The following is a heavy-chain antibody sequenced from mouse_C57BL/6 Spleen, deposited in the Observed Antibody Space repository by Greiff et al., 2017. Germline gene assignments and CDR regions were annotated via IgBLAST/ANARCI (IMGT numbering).Heavy chain of an antibody. J-gene: IGHJ3*01. D-gene: IGHD2-4*01. CDR2: INPNNGGT. Sequence: EVKLQQSGPELVKPGASVKISCKASGYTFTDYYMNWVKQSHGKSLEWIGDINPNNGGTSYNQKFKGKATLTVDKSSSTAYMELRSLTSEDSAVYYCARWDDYDSWFAYWGQGTLVTVSA. CDR1: GYTFTDYY. CDR3: ARWDDYDSWFAY. V-gene: IGHV1-26*01.